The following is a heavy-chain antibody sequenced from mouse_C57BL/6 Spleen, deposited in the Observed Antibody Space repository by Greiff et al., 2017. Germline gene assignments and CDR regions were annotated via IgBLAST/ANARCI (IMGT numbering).Heavy chain of an antibody. D-gene: IGHD1-1*01. CDR2: IHPNSGST. CDR3: AREEEYYGSSHGFAY. CDR1: GYTFTSYW. Sequence: QVQLQQPGAELVKPGASVKLSCKASGYTFTSYWMHWVKQRPGQGLEWIGMIHPNSGSTNYNEKFKSKATLTVDKSSSTAYMQLSSLTSEDSAVYYCAREEEYYGSSHGFAYWGQGTLVTVSA. J-gene: IGHJ3*01. V-gene: IGHV1-64*01.